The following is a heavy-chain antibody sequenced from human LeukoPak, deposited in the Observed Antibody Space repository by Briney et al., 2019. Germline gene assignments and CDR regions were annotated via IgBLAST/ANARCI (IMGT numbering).Heavy chain of an antibody. J-gene: IGHJ4*02. Sequence: PGGSLRLSCAASGFTFSSYAMSWARQAPGKGLEWVSSIGATGGTTYYADSVKGRFTISRDISKNTLYLQMNSLRAEDTAVYHCAKGRTYFYYWGQGTLVTVSS. CDR3: AKGRTYFYY. V-gene: IGHV3-23*01. CDR1: GFTFSSYA. CDR2: IGATGGTT.